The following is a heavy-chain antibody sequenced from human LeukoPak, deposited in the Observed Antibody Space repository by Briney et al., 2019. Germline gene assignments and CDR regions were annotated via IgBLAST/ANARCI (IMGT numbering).Heavy chain of an antibody. J-gene: IGHJ6*02. CDR2: IIPILGIA. V-gene: IGHV1-69*02. CDR3: ARAPGGILTGLDV. Sequence: SVKVSCKASGGTFSSYTISWVRQAPGQGLGWMGRIIPILGIANYAQKFQGRVTITADKSTSTAYMGLSSLRSEDTAVYYCARAPGGILTGLDVWGQGTTVTVSS. CDR1: GGTFSSYT. D-gene: IGHD3-9*01.